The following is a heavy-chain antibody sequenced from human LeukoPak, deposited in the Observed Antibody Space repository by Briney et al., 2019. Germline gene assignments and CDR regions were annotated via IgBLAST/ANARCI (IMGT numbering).Heavy chain of an antibody. J-gene: IGHJ5*02. Sequence: GASVKVSCKASGGTFSSYAISWVRQAPGQGLEWMGRIIPILGIANYAQKFQGRVTITADKSTSTAYTELSSLRSEDTAVYYCARNPEIAAAGTFDPWGQGTLVTVSS. D-gene: IGHD6-13*01. CDR3: ARNPEIAAAGTFDP. V-gene: IGHV1-69*04. CDR2: IIPILGIA. CDR1: GGTFSSYA.